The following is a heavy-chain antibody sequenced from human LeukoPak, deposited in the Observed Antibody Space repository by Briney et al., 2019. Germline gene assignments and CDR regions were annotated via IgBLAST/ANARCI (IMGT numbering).Heavy chain of an antibody. Sequence: SETLSLTCTVSGGSISSSSYYWGWIRQPPGKGLEWIGSIYYSGSTYYNPSLKSRVTTSVDTSKNQFSLKLSSVTAADTAVYYCARDTLTGTTSGVDYWGQGTLVTVSS. D-gene: IGHD1-7*01. V-gene: IGHV4-39*07. CDR3: ARDTLTGTTSGVDY. CDR1: GGSISSSSYY. J-gene: IGHJ4*02. CDR2: IYYSGST.